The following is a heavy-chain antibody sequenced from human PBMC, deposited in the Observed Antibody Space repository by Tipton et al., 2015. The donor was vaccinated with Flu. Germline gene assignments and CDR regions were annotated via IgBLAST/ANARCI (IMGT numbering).Heavy chain of an antibody. CDR2: IYYRGST. V-gene: IGHV4-59*01. CDR1: GGSISSYY. CDR3: ARDHTGHYFDY. D-gene: IGHD5-18*01. J-gene: IGHJ4*02. Sequence: TLSLTCTVSGGSISSYYWSWIRQPPGKGLEWIGYIYYRGSTNYNPSLKSRVTISVDTSKNQFSLKLSSVTAADTAVYYCARDHTGHYFDYGGQGTLVTVSS.